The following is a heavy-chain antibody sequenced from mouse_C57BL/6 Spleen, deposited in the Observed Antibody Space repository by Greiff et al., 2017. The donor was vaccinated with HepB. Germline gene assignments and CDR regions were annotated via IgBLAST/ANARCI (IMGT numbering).Heavy chain of an antibody. J-gene: IGHJ3*01. D-gene: IGHD1-2*01. Sequence: QVQLQQSGAELVKPGASVKISCKASGYAFSSYWMNWVKQRPGKGLEWIGQIYPGDGDTNYNGKFKGKATLTADKSSSTAYMQLSSLTSEDSAVYFCARSGYYGPEGAYWGQGTLVTVSA. CDR1: GYAFSSYW. V-gene: IGHV1-80*01. CDR2: IYPGDGDT. CDR3: ARSGYYGPEGAY.